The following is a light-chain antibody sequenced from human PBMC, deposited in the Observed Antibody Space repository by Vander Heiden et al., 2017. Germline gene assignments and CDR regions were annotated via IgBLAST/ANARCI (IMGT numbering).Light chain of an antibody. V-gene: IGKV3-15*01. J-gene: IGKJ5*01. CDR1: RNIDNT. Sequence: EIVMTQPPATLSVSTGDSATLSCRASRNIDNTLAWYQQKPGQAPRLLIYNGVTRATGVPARFSASGSGTEFTLTISSLQSEDFAIYYCQQYNNWPPITFGQGTRLEIK. CDR3: QQYNNWPPIT. CDR2: NGV.